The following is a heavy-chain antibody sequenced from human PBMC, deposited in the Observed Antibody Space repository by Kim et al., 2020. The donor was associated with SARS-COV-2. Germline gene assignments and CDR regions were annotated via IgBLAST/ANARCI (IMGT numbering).Heavy chain of an antibody. J-gene: IGHJ4*02. Sequence: IYAQKHQGRVTMTTDPATSTAYMELRSLRSYDTAVYYCARGDYGDYSDYWGQGTLVTVSS. D-gene: IGHD4-17*01. V-gene: IGHV1-18*01. CDR3: ARGDYGDYSDY.